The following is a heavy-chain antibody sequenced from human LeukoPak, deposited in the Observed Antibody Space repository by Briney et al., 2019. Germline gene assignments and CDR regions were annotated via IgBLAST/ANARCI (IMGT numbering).Heavy chain of an antibody. V-gene: IGHV1-2*02. CDR1: GYTFTGYY. Sequence: ASVKVSCKASGYTFTGYYMHWVRQAPGQGLEWMGWINPNSGGTNYAQKFQGRVTITRDTSTTTAYMELSSLRSDDTAIYYCARSFNYGYGWFDPWGQGTLVTVSS. CDR2: INPNSGGT. D-gene: IGHD5-12*01. CDR3: ARSFNYGYGWFDP. J-gene: IGHJ5*02.